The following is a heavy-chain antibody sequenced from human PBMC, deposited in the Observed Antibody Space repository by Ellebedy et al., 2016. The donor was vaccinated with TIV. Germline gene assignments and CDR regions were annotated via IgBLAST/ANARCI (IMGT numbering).Heavy chain of an antibody. J-gene: IGHJ4*02. CDR3: ARDNGVMGFDY. V-gene: IGHV1-3*01. CDR1: GYTFTSYG. Sequence: AASVKVSCKASGYTFTSYGISWVRQAPGQRLEWMGWINAGNGNTKYSQKFQGRVTITRDTSASTAYMELSSLRSEDTAVYYCARDNGVMGFDYWGQGTLVTVSS. CDR2: INAGNGNT. D-gene: IGHD2-8*01.